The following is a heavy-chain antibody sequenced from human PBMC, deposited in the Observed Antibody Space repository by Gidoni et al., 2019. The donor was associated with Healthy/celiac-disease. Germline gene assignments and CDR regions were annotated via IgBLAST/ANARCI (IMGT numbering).Heavy chain of an antibody. D-gene: IGHD5-18*01. CDR3: AKEAMAGLGYYYYYYGMDV. J-gene: IGHJ6*02. Sequence: EVQLLESGGGLVQPGGSLGLSCAASGFTFSSHAMSWVGQAPGKGLEWVSAISGSGGSTYYADSVKGRFTISRDNSKNTLYLQMNSLRAEDTAVYYCAKEAMAGLGYYYYYYGMDVWGQGTTVTVSS. CDR1: GFTFSSHA. V-gene: IGHV3-23*01. CDR2: ISGSGGST.